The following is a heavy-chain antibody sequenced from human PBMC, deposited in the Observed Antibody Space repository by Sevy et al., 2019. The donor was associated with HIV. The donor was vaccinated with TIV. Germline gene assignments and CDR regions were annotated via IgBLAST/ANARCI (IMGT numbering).Heavy chain of an antibody. CDR1: GGTFSSYA. CDR3: ARASWSGYAPWRFDY. V-gene: IGHV1-69*13. D-gene: IGHD5-12*01. Sequence: ASVKVSCKASGGTFSSYAISWVRQAPGKGLEWMGGFNPIFVTANYAQKFQGRVTITAEESTCTTYMELSSLRSEDTAVDYFARASWSGYAPWRFDYWGQGTLVTVSS. CDR2: FNPIFVTA. J-gene: IGHJ4*02.